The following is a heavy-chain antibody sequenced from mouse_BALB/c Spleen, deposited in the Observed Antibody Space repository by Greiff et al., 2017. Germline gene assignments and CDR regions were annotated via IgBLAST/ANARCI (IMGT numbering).Heavy chain of an antibody. D-gene: IGHD2-2*01. J-gene: IGHJ4*01. CDR3: ARRGGYDGVYYAMDY. V-gene: IGHV1S137*01. CDR1: GYTFTDYA. Sequence: QVQLKESGAELVRPGVSVKISCKGSGYTFTDYAMHWVKQSHAKSLEWIGVISTYYGDASYNQKFKGKATMTVDKSSSTAYMELARLTSEDSAIYYCARRGGYDGVYYAMDYWGQGTSVTVSS. CDR2: ISTYYGDA.